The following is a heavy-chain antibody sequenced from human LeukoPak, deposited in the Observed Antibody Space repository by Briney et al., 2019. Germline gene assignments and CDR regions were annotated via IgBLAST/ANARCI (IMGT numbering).Heavy chain of an antibody. CDR2: VYHSGST. CDR1: DYSISSGNY. Sequence: PSETLSLTCDVSDYSISSGNYWGWIRQPPGKGLEWIGSVYHSGSTHYSPSLKSRVTIAVDTSKNQFPLKLSSVTAADTAVYYCARNDSSGYFDYWGQGTLVTVSS. V-gene: IGHV4-38-2*01. J-gene: IGHJ4*02. CDR3: ARNDSSGYFDY. D-gene: IGHD3-22*01.